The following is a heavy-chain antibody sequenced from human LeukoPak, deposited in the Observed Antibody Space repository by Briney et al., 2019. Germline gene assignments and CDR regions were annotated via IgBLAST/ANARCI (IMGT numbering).Heavy chain of an antibody. CDR3: AREGPGGSAIDY. Sequence: SETLSLTCTVSGGSISSYYWSWIRKPPGKGLEWIGYIYYSGSTNYNPSLKSRVTISVDTSKNQFSLKLSSVTAADTAVYYCAREGPGGSAIDYWGQGTLVTVSS. D-gene: IGHD2-15*01. V-gene: IGHV4-59*01. J-gene: IGHJ4*02. CDR2: IYYSGST. CDR1: GGSISSYY.